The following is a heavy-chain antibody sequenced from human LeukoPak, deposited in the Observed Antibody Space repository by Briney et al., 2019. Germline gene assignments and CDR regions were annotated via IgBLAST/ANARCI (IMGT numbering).Heavy chain of an antibody. Sequence: PSETLSLTCTVSGGSLDSFYWSWIRQPPWKGLDYIGCIYYSGTTNYDPSLQGRVTISVDMSKNQVSLMLISVTAAGTAVCYGVRDPPGKGALDFWGQGTLVTVSS. CDR3: VRDPPGKGALDF. CDR1: GGSLDSFY. V-gene: IGHV4-59*01. J-gene: IGHJ4*02. CDR2: IYYSGTT. D-gene: IGHD3-16*01.